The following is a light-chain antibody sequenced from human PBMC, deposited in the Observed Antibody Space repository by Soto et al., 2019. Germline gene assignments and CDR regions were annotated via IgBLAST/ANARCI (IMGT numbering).Light chain of an antibody. CDR1: QAISNY. CDR2: AAS. V-gene: IGKV1-27*01. Sequence: DLQMTQSPSSLSASVGDRVTITCRASQAISNYLAWYQQKPGKVPKVLIYAASTLQSGVPARFSGSGAGTDFTPAVSSLQPGDGASYYWRKYSGAALTCGGGTKVEIK. CDR3: RKYSGAALT. J-gene: IGKJ4*01.